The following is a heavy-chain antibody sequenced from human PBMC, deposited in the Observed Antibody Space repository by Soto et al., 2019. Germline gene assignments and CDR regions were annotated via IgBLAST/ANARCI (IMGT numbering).Heavy chain of an antibody. J-gene: IGHJ6*03. D-gene: IGHD1-7*01. Sequence: GESLKISCKGSGYSSTSYWIGWVRQMPGKGLECMGIIYPGDSDTRYSPSFQGQVTISADKSISTAYLQWSRLTASDTAMYYCARHCITGTNHYYHMDVWGKGTTVTVSS. CDR3: ARHCITGTNHYYHMDV. CDR1: GYSSTSYW. CDR2: IYPGDSDT. V-gene: IGHV5-51*01.